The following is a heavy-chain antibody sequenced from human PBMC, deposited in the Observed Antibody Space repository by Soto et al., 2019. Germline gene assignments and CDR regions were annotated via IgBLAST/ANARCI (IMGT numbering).Heavy chain of an antibody. CDR2: ISGSGGST. CDR3: AKDLGLRFLEWFRFDY. V-gene: IGHV3-23*01. J-gene: IGHJ4*02. D-gene: IGHD3-3*01. Sequence: EVQLLESGGGLVQPGGSLRLSCAASGFTFSSYAMSWVRQAPGKGLEWVSAISGSGGSTYYADSVKGRFTISRDNSKNTLYLQMNSLRAEDTAVYYCAKDLGLRFLEWFRFDYWGQGTLVTVSS. CDR1: GFTFSSYA.